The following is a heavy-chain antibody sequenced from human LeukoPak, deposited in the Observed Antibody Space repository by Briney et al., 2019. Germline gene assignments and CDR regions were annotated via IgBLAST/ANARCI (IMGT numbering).Heavy chain of an antibody. Sequence: GGSLRLSCAASGFTFSNAWMSWVRQAPGKGLEWVSVIYSGGSTYYADSVKGRFTISRDNSKNTLYLQMNSLRAKDTAVYYCAREAVGATLAFDIWGQGTMVTVSS. CDR3: AREAVGATLAFDI. CDR1: GFTFSNAW. V-gene: IGHV3-53*01. CDR2: IYSGGST. D-gene: IGHD1-26*01. J-gene: IGHJ3*02.